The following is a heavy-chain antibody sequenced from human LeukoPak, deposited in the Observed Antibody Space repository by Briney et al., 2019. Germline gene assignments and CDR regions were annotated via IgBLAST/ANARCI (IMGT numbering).Heavy chain of an antibody. J-gene: IGHJ4*02. Sequence: PGGSLRLSCAASRFTFSSYAMHWVRQAPGKGLEWVANIKQDGSEKYYVDSVKGRFTISRDNAKNSLYLQMNSLRAEDTAVYYCAGGRDVYRYWGQGTLVTVSS. CDR3: AGGRDVYRY. V-gene: IGHV3-7*01. D-gene: IGHD5-24*01. CDR1: RFTFSSYA. CDR2: IKQDGSEK.